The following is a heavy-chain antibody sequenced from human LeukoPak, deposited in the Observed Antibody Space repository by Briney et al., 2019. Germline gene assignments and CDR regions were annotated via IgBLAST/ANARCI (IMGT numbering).Heavy chain of an antibody. CDR1: GYTFTSYG. D-gene: IGHD3-22*01. Sequence: ASVKVSCKASGYTFTSYGISWVRQAPGQGLEWMGWISAYNGNTNYAQKLQGRVTMTTDTSTSTAYMELRSLRSDDTAVYYCARVGYYDSSGYQKYFDYWGQGTLVTVSS. V-gene: IGHV1-18*01. CDR2: ISAYNGNT. CDR3: ARVGYYDSSGYQKYFDY. J-gene: IGHJ4*02.